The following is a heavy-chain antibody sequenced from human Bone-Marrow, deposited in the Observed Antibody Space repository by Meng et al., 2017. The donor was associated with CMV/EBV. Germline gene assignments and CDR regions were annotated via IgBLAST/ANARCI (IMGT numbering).Heavy chain of an antibody. J-gene: IGHJ4*02. CDR2: LYYNGDT. V-gene: IGHV4-39*07. D-gene: IGHD2/OR15-2a*01. CDR1: GGPISSNYY. CDR3: AQRIYIDSYYFDS. Sequence: LQESRPGLVKPSETLSLTCTVSGGPISSNYYWGWIRQSPGKGLEWIGSLYYNGDTYYNPSLKSRVTLSVDTSKNQFSLKLNSVIAADTAVYYCAQRIYIDSYYFDSWGQGTLVTVSS.